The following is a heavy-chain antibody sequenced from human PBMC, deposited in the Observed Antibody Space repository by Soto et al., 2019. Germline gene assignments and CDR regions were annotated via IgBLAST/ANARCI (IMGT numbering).Heavy chain of an antibody. CDR1: GGSVNNYY. CDR3: ARETHIVVVPAAMSAYYYYYMDV. Sequence: SDTLSLTCTVSGGSVNNYYWNWIRQSPGKEPEWIGYIDHSEITSYNPSLNSRVTISLDTSKNQISLRLNSVTAADTAVYYCARETHIVVVPAAMSAYYYYYMDVWGKGTTVTVSS. CDR2: IDHSEIT. J-gene: IGHJ6*03. D-gene: IGHD2-2*01. V-gene: IGHV4-59*02.